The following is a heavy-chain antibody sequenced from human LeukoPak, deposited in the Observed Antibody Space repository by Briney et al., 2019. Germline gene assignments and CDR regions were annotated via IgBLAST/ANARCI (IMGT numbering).Heavy chain of an antibody. CDR2: IIPIFGTA. Sequence: ASVKVSCKASGGTFSSYAISWVRQAPGQGLEWMGRIIPIFGTANYAQKFQGRVTITTDESTSTAYMELSSPRSEDTAVYYCAIYIEAGEYFDYWGQGTLVTVSS. V-gene: IGHV1-69*05. D-gene: IGHD1-26*01. J-gene: IGHJ4*02. CDR3: AIYIEAGEYFDY. CDR1: GGTFSSYA.